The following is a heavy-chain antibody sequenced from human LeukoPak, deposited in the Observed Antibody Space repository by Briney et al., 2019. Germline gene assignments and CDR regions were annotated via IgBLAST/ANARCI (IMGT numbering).Heavy chain of an antibody. CDR3: ATGNDAADY. Sequence: PGRSLRLSCAASGFTFSNYAMHWVRQAPGKGLEWVAVISYDGSNKYYADSVKGRFTISRDNSKNTLYLRMNSLRAEDTAVYYCATGNDAADYWGQGTLVTVSS. J-gene: IGHJ4*02. CDR1: GFTFSNYA. V-gene: IGHV3-30-3*01. D-gene: IGHD1-1*01. CDR2: ISYDGSNK.